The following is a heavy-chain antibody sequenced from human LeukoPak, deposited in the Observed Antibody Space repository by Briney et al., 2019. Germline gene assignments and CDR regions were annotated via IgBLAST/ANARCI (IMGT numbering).Heavy chain of an antibody. Sequence: SQTLSLTCTVCGGSISSGDYYWSWIRQPPGKGLEWIGYIYHSGSTYYNPSLKSRVTISVDTSKNQFPLKLSSVTAADTAVYYCARFTMVRGVIPFDYRGQGTLVTVSS. CDR1: GGSISSGDYY. D-gene: IGHD3-10*01. CDR3: ARFTMVRGVIPFDY. V-gene: IGHV4-30-4*08. CDR2: IYHSGST. J-gene: IGHJ4*02.